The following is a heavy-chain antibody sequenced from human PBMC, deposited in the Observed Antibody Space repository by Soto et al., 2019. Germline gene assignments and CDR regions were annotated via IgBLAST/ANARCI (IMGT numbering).Heavy chain of an antibody. Sequence: PWGALRLSCAASGFTLLNYWMHLVRQAPLKWLVWVSRINDYGTTINYAESVEGRFIISRDDAKSEVYLQMNNLRAEDSAVYYCARGGLEPFDYWGQGALVTVS. CDR1: GFTLLNYW. D-gene: IGHD1-1*01. J-gene: IGHJ4*02. V-gene: IGHV3-74*01. CDR3: ARGGLEPFDY. CDR2: INDYGTTI.